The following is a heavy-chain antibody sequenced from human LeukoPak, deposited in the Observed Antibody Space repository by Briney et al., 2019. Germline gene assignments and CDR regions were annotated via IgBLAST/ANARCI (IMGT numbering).Heavy chain of an antibody. V-gene: IGHV4-59*01. D-gene: IGHD3-22*01. J-gene: IGHJ4*02. CDR3: ASYDSSGYYGYYFDY. Sequence: SETLSLTCTVSGGSISSYYWSWIRQPPGKGLEWIGYIYYSGSTNYNPSLKSRVTISVDTSKNQFSLKLSSVTAADTAVYYCASYDSSGYYGYYFDYWGQGTLVTVSS. CDR1: GGSISSYY. CDR2: IYYSGST.